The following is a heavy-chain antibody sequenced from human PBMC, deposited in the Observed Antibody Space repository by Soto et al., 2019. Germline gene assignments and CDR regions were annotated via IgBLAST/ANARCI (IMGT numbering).Heavy chain of an antibody. D-gene: IGHD3-10*01. CDR2: IKSKTDGGTT. V-gene: IGHV3-15*01. CDR1: GFTFSNAW. Sequence: GGSLRLSCAASGFTFSNAWMSWVRQAPGKGLEWVGRIKSKTDGGTTDYAAPVKGRFTISKDDSKNTLYLQMNSLKTEDTAVYYCTTVITLGRMVRGVHDAFDIWGQGTMVTVSS. CDR3: TTVITLGRMVRGVHDAFDI. J-gene: IGHJ3*02.